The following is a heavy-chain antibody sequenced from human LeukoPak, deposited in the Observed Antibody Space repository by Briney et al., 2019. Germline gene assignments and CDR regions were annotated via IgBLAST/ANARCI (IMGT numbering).Heavy chain of an antibody. CDR3: ARQRSAGWYDT. Sequence: GESLKISCMTSGYDFAGYWIVWVRQMPGKGLDWMGIIFPEDSNTKYSPAFEGQVTISADKSTGTAYLKWSSLKASDTAMYFCARQRSAGWYDTWGQGTLVTVSS. CDR1: GYDFAGYW. CDR2: IFPEDSNT. J-gene: IGHJ5*02. D-gene: IGHD2-15*01. V-gene: IGHV5-51*01.